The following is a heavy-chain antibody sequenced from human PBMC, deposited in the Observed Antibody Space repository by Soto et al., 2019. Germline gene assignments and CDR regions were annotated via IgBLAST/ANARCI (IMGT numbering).Heavy chain of an antibody. J-gene: IGHJ5*02. CDR2: IYATGDT. Sequence: SETLSLTCNVSGASLSLYYWSWIRQPPGKGLEWIGRIYATGDTDYNHSLKSRISMSVDMSKKQFSLTLRSVTAADTAIYYCVRDGMKNLRDRFEPWGRGILVTVSS. CDR3: VRDGMKNLRDRFEP. CDR1: GASLSLYY. D-gene: IGHD1-26*01. V-gene: IGHV4-4*07.